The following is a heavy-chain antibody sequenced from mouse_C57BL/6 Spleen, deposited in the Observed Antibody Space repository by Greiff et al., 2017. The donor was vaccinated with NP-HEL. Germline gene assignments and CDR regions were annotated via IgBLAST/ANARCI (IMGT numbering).Heavy chain of an antibody. D-gene: IGHD1-1*01. J-gene: IGHJ2*01. V-gene: IGHV1-82*01. CDR2: IYPGDGDT. Sequence: VQLQQSGPELVKPGASVKISCKASGYAFSSSWMNWVKQRPGKGLEWIGRIYPGDGDTNYNGKFKGKATLTADKSSSTAYMQLSSLTSEDSAVYFCTRSPITTVKDFDYWGQGTTLTVSS. CDR3: TRSPITTVKDFDY. CDR1: GYAFSSSW.